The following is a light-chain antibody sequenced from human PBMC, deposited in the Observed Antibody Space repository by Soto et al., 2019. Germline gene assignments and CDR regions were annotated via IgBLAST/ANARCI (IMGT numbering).Light chain of an antibody. Sequence: QSVLTQPASVSGSPGQSITISCTETSSDVGNYNLVSWYQQHPGKAPKLMIYDVSKRPSGVSNRFSGSKSGNTASLTISGLQADDEADYYCCSYAGDSYGFGTGTXVTVL. CDR1: SSDVGNYNL. V-gene: IGLV2-23*02. CDR2: DVS. J-gene: IGLJ1*01. CDR3: CSYAGDSYG.